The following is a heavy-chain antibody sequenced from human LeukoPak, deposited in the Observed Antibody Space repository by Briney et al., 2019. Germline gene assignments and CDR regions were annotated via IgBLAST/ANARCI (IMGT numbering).Heavy chain of an antibody. CDR3: AKKGATTGDFDY. Sequence: GGSLRLSCAASGFTFSSYGMHWVRQAPGKGLEWVAVIWYDGSNKYYADSVKGRFTISRDNSKNTLYLQMNSLRAEDTAVYYCAKKGATTGDFDYWGQGTLVTVSS. D-gene: IGHD1-26*01. CDR2: IWYDGSNK. CDR1: GFTFSSYG. V-gene: IGHV3-33*06. J-gene: IGHJ4*02.